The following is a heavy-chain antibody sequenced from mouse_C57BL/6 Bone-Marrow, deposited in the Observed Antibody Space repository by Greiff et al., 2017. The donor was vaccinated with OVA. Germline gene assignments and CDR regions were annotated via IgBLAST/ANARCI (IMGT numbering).Heavy chain of an antibody. V-gene: IGHV1-50*01. J-gene: IGHJ2*01. CDR2: IDPSDSYT. D-gene: IGHD1-1*01. CDR1: GYTFTSYW. CDR3: ARITTVPY. Sequence: QVQLQQPGAELVKPGASVKLSCKASGYTFTSYWMQWVKQRPGQGLEWIGEIDPSDSYTNYNQKFKGMATLTVDTSSSTAYMQLSSLTSEDSAVYYCARITTVPYWGQGTTLTVSS.